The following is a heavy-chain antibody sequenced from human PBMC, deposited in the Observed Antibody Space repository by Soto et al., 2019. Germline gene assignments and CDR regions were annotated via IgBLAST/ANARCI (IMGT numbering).Heavy chain of an antibody. Sequence: PGGSLRLSCAASGFTVSSNYMSWVRQAPGKGPEWVSVIYSGGSTYYADSVKGRFTISRDNSKDTLYLQMNSLRAEDTAVYYWASPQVRGYYYGMDVCGQGTTVTV. CDR3: ASPQVRGYYYGMDV. D-gene: IGHD3-10*01. J-gene: IGHJ6*02. V-gene: IGHV3-53*01. CDR2: IYSGGST. CDR1: GFTVSSNY.